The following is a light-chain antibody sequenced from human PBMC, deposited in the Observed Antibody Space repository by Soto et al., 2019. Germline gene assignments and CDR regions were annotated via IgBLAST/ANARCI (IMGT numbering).Light chain of an antibody. J-gene: IGKJ1*01. V-gene: IGKV1-5*03. Sequence: DIQMTQSPSTLSASVGDRVIITCRASQSISGWLAWYQQKPGKAPKLLIYKASTLESGVPSRFSGSGAGTDFTLTISSLQPDDFATYYGQQYDTYWTFGKGTKVEIK. CDR3: QQYDTYWT. CDR1: QSISGW. CDR2: KAS.